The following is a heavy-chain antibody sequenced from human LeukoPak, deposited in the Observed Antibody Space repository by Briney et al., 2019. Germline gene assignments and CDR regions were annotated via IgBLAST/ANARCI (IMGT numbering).Heavy chain of an antibody. CDR2: ISSSSSTI. V-gene: IGHV3-48*02. J-gene: IGHJ4*02. D-gene: IGHD2-2*01. Sequence: PGGSLRLSCAASGLTFSSYSMNWVRQAPGKGLEWVSYISSSSSTIYYADSVKGRFTISRDNAKNSLYLQMNSLRDEDTAVYYCARSLQGVPPYDYYFDYWGQGTLVAVSS. CDR3: ARSLQGVPPYDYYFDY. CDR1: GLTFSSYS.